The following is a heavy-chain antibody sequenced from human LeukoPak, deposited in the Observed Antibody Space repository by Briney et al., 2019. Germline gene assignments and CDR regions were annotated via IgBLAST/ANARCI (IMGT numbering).Heavy chain of an antibody. CDR1: GFTFGSYE. CDR2: VSSSGSTM. Sequence: PGGSLRLSCAASGFTFGSYEMSWVRQAPGKGLEWVSYVSSSGSTMYYADSVKGRFTISRDNAKNSLYLQMNSLRAEDTAVYYCAREGTAAGADYWGQGTLVTVSS. V-gene: IGHV3-48*03. CDR3: AREGTAAGADY. D-gene: IGHD6-13*01. J-gene: IGHJ4*02.